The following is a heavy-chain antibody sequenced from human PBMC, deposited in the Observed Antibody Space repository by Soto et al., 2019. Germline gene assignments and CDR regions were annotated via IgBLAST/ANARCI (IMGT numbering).Heavy chain of an antibody. CDR3: ARDWLYCGGDCYTTVEGAYNWFDP. D-gene: IGHD2-21*02. V-gene: IGHV1-3*01. CDR1: GYTFTSYA. Sequence: QVQLGQSGAEVKKPGASVKVSCKASGYTFTSYAMHWVRQAPGQRLEWMGWINAGNGNTKYSQKFQGRVTITRDTSASTSYMELSSLRSEDPSVYYCARDWLYCGGDCYTTVEGAYNWFDPWGQGTLVTVSS. CDR2: INAGNGNT. J-gene: IGHJ5*02.